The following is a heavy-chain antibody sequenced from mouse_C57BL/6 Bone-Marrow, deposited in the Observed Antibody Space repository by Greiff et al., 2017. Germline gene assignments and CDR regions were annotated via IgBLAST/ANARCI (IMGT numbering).Heavy chain of an antibody. V-gene: IGHV5-17*01. Sequence: DVHLVESGGGLVKPGGSLKLSCAASGFTFSDYGMHWVRQAPEKGLEWVAYISSGSSTIYYADTVKGRFTISRDNAKNTLFLQLTSLRSEDTAMYYCARYYSNYEKIFDYWGQGTTLTVSS. J-gene: IGHJ2*01. D-gene: IGHD2-5*01. CDR1: GFTFSDYG. CDR3: ARYYSNYEKIFDY. CDR2: ISSGSSTI.